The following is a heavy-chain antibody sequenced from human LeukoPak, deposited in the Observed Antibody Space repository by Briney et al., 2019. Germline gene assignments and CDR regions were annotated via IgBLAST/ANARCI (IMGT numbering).Heavy chain of an antibody. V-gene: IGHV3-48*03. J-gene: IGHJ6*02. CDR1: GFTFSSYE. CDR3: ARTRSYSRYYHYYYGMDV. CDR2: ISSSGSTI. D-gene: IGHD1-26*01. Sequence: PGGSLRLSCAASGFTFSSYEMNWVRQAPGKGLEWVSYISSSGSTIYYADSVKGRFTISRDNAKNSLYLQMNSQRAEDTAVYYCARTRSYSRYYHYYYGMDVWGQGTTVTVSS.